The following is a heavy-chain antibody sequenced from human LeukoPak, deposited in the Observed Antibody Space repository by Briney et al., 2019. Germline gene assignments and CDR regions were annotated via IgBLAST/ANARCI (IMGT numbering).Heavy chain of an antibody. V-gene: IGHV3-23*01. CDR2: ISGVGGTT. D-gene: IGHD5-12*01. CDR1: GFTFSDYA. J-gene: IGHJ5*02. CDR3: ARAGFGWIVNWFDP. Sequence: GGSLRLSCLASGFTFSDYAMSWVRQAPGKGLEWVSAISGVGGTTYYADSVKGRFTISRGNSKNTLYLQINTLRAEDTAIYYCARAGFGWIVNWFDPWGQGTLVAVSS.